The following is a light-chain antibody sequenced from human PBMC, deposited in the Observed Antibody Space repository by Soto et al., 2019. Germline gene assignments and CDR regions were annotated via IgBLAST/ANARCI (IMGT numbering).Light chain of an antibody. J-gene: IGLJ2*01. CDR2: EGS. Sequence: QSALTQPASVSGSPGQSITISCTGTSSDVGSYNLVSWHQQHPGKAPKLMIYEGSKRPSGVSNRFSGSKSGNTASLTISGLQAEDEADYYCCSYAGSSTFDVVFGGGTKVTVL. V-gene: IGLV2-23*03. CDR1: SSDVGSYNL. CDR3: CSYAGSSTFDVV.